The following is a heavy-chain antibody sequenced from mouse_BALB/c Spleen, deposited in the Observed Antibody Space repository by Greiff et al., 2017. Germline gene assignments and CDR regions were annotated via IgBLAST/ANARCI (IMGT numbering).Heavy chain of an antibody. CDR3: ARDNGSSFVYAMDY. Sequence: EVHLVESGGGLVQPGGSLRLSCATSGFTFTDYYMSWVRQPPGKALEWLGFIRNKANGYTTEYSASVKGRFTISRDNSQSILYLQMNTLRAEDSATYYCARDNGSSFVYAMDYWGQGTSVTVSS. J-gene: IGHJ4*01. CDR1: GFTFTDYY. D-gene: IGHD1-1*01. CDR2: IRNKANGYTT. V-gene: IGHV7-3*02.